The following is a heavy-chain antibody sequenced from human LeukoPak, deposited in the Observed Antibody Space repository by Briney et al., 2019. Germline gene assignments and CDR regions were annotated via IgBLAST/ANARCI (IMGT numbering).Heavy chain of an antibody. CDR1: GGTFSSYA. D-gene: IGHD6-13*01. CDR2: IIPIFGTA. CDR3: GETYSSSWYGWFDP. J-gene: IGHJ5*02. V-gene: IGHV1-69*13. Sequence: ASVKVSCKASGGTFSSYAISWVRQAPGQGLEWMGRIIPIFGTANYAQKFQGRVTITADESTSTAYMELSSLRSEDTAVYYCGETYSSSWYGWFDPWGQGTLVTVSS.